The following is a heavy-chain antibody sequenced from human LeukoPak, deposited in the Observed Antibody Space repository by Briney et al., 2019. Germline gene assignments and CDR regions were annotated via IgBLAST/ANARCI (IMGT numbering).Heavy chain of an antibody. J-gene: IGHJ4*02. CDR2: INHSGST. Sequence: SETLSLTCAVYGGSFSGYYWRWIRQPPGKGLEWSGEINHSGSTNYSPSLKSRVTISVDTSKNQFSLKLSSVTAADTAVYYCARTWNEGTPMQYYFDYWGQGTLVTVSS. V-gene: IGHV4-34*01. CDR1: GGSFSGYY. CDR3: ARTWNEGTPMQYYFDY. D-gene: IGHD1-1*01.